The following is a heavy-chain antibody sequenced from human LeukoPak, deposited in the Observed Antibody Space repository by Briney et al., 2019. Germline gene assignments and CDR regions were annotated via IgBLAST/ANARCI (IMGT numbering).Heavy chain of an antibody. V-gene: IGHV3-23*01. Sequence: GGSLRLSCAASGFPLSSYAMSWVRQVPGKGLEWVSATSSSDDGTYHADSVKGRFTISRDNSKNTLYLQMNSLRAEDTAVYYCAKRRYYYDSGGYYGPFDYWGQGTLVTVSS. CDR1: GFPLSSYA. D-gene: IGHD3-22*01. J-gene: IGHJ4*02. CDR3: AKRRYYYDSGGYYGPFDY. CDR2: TSSSDDGT.